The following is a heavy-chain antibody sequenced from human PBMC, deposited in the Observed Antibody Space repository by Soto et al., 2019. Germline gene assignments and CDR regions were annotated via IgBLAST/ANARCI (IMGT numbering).Heavy chain of an antibody. CDR1: GDTFTDYY. D-gene: IGHD2-21*02. Sequence: QVQLMQSGAEVKKPGASVKVSCKASGDTFTDYYIHWVRQAPGQGLEWMGTVNPSGGHTTYAQHFVGRVTMTRDTSTSPPYMELTSLTSEDTAVYYCARGGHVVVVTAALDYWGQGTLVTVSS. CDR2: VNPSGGHT. CDR3: ARGGHVVVVTAALDY. J-gene: IGHJ4*02. V-gene: IGHV1-46*01.